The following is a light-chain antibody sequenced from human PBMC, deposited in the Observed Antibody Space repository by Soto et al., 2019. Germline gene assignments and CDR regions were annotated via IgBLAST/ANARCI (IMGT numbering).Light chain of an antibody. CDR2: TAS. J-gene: IGKJ1*01. Sequence: DIQMTQSPSSLSGSVGDRVTITCRASQSICSSLDWYQQKPGKAPKLLIYTASTLQSGVPSRFSGSGSGTDFTLTITSLQPEDFATYYCRHHNTHSRAFGQGTKVDI. CDR1: QSICSS. V-gene: IGKV1-39*01. CDR3: RHHNTHSRA.